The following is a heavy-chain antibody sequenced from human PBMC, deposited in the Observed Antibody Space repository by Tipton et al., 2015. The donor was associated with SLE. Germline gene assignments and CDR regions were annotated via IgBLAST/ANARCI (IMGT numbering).Heavy chain of an antibody. V-gene: IGHV4-34*01. J-gene: IGHJ4*02. D-gene: IGHD6-6*01. CDR2: TNPSGNT. CDR3: VGSSIAARWSFDY. CDR1: GGSFSGYS. Sequence: TLSLTCAVYGGSFSGYSWSWIRQPPGKGLEWIGQTNPSGNTNYNPSLKSRVTMSVDTSKNQFSLKLSSVTAADTAVYYCVGSSIAARWSFDYWGQGTLVTVSS.